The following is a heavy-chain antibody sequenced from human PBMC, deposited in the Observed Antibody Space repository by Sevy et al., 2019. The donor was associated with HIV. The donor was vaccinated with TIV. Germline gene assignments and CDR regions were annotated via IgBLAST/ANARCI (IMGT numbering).Heavy chain of an antibody. CDR2: INPNSDDT. CDR1: GYTFTDYY. J-gene: IGHJ6*02. V-gene: IGHV1-2*06. CDR3: ARDPVAPNPAGMDV. Sequence: ASVKVSCKASGYTFTDYYMHWVRQAPGQGLEWMGRINPNSDDTNFVQKFQGRVTMTRDTSISTAYMELSRLTSDDTAVYYCARDPVAPNPAGMDVWGQGTTVTVSS. D-gene: IGHD5-12*01.